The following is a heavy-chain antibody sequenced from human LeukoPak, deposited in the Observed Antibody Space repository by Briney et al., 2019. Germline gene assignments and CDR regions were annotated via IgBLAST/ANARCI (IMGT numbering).Heavy chain of an antibody. J-gene: IGHJ4*02. Sequence: SGGSLRLSCAASGFTFSSYAMSWVRQAPGKGLEWVSAISGSGGSTYYADSVKGRFTISRDNSKNTLYLQMNSLRAEDTAVYYCAKVDPLTYYYDSSALLLGDYWGQGTLVTVSS. CDR1: GFTFSSYA. CDR2: ISGSGGST. V-gene: IGHV3-23*01. CDR3: AKVDPLTYYYDSSALLLGDY. D-gene: IGHD3-22*01.